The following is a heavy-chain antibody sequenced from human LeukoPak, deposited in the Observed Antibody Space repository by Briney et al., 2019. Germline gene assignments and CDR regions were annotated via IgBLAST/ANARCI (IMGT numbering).Heavy chain of an antibody. J-gene: IGHJ4*02. V-gene: IGHV1-18*01. CDR3: SYGSGKPNRGDY. CDR2: ISAYNGNT. D-gene: IGHD3-10*01. CDR1: GYTFTSYG. Sequence: ASVKVSCKASGYTFTSYGISWVRQAPGQGLEWMGWISAYNGNTNYAQKLQGRVTMTTDTSTSTAYMELSSLRSEDTAVYYCSYGSGKPNRGDYWGQGTLVTVSS.